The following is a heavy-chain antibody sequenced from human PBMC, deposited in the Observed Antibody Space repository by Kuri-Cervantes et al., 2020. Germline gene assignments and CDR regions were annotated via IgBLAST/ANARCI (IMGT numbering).Heavy chain of an antibody. J-gene: IGHJ5*02. Sequence: SETLSXXXAVXXXXXSGYFGXWIRQPPGKGLECXXXVSXXGNTXXNPXLQSRVTIXLDTSXXQFSLXXXSVTAAXTXXYYCARGQGGXTFGGVIVRXSSWFEPWGQGTLVTVSS. V-gene: IGHV4-34*01. CDR2: VSXXGNT. D-gene: IGHD3-16*02. CDR1: XXXXSGYF. CDR3: ARGQGGXTFGGVIVRXSSWFEP.